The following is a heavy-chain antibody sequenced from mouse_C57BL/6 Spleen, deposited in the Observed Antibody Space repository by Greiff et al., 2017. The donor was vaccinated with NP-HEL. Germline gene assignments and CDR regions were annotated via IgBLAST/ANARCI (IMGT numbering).Heavy chain of an antibody. Sequence: EVKLVESGGGLVQPKGSLKLSCAASGFSFNTYAMNWVRQAPGKGLEWVARIRSKSNNYATYYADSVKDRFTISRDDSESMLYLQMNNLKTEDTAMYYCVRSAYYSNLDYAMDYWGQGTSVTVSS. CDR1: GFSFNTYA. D-gene: IGHD2-5*01. V-gene: IGHV10-1*01. J-gene: IGHJ4*01. CDR2: IRSKSNNYAT. CDR3: VRSAYYSNLDYAMDY.